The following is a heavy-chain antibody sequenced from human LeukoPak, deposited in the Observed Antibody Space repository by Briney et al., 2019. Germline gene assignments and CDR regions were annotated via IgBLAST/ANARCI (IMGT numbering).Heavy chain of an antibody. CDR2: INHSGST. Sequence: SETLSLTCAVYGGSFSGYYWSWIRQPPGKGLEWIGEINHSGSTNYNPSFKSRVTISVDTSKNQFSLKLSSVTAADTAVYYCARRRITMVRGGNWFDPWGQGTLVTVSS. D-gene: IGHD3-10*01. CDR3: ARRRITMVRGGNWFDP. J-gene: IGHJ5*02. CDR1: GGSFSGYY. V-gene: IGHV4-34*01.